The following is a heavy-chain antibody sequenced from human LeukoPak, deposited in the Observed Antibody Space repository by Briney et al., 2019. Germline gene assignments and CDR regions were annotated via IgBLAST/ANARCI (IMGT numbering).Heavy chain of an antibody. CDR1: GGSISSYY. CDR3: ARVFAGDYPDY. Sequence: SETLSLTCTVSGGSISSYYWSWIRQPPGKGLEWIGYIYYSGSTNYNPSLKSRVTISVDTSKNQFSLKLTSVTAADTAVYYCARVFAGDYPDYWGQGTLVTVSS. J-gene: IGHJ4*02. V-gene: IGHV4-59*12. D-gene: IGHD4-17*01. CDR2: IYYSGST.